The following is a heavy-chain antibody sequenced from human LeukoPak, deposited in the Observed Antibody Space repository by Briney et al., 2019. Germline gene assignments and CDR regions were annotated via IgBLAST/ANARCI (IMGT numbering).Heavy chain of an antibody. CDR1: GGSISSSSYY. D-gene: IGHD6-25*01. J-gene: IGHJ6*02. V-gene: IGHV4-39*01. CDR2: IYYSGST. CDR3: AIPAARNYGMDV. Sequence: PSETLSLTCTISGGSISSSSYYWGWIRQPPGKGLERIGSIYYSGSTYYNPSLKSRVTISVDTSKNQFSLKLSSVTAADTAVYYCAIPAARNYGMDVWAKGPRSPSP.